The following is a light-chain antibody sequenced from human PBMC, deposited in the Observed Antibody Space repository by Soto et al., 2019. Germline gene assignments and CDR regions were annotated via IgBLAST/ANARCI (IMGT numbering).Light chain of an antibody. Sequence: EIVMTPSPATLSVSPGERATLSCRASQSVSGNLAWYQQKPGQAPRLLIYGASTRATGIPARFSGSGSGTEFSLTISSLQSEDFAVFYCQQYDNWPGTFGQGTKV. CDR3: QQYDNWPGT. CDR2: GAS. CDR1: QSVSGN. J-gene: IGKJ1*01. V-gene: IGKV3-15*01.